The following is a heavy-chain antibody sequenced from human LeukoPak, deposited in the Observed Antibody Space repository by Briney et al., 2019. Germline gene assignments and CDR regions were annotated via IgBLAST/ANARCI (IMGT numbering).Heavy chain of an antibody. D-gene: IGHD3-22*01. CDR1: GFTFSSYG. CDR3: AKDPTYYYDSSGYYYPYYFDY. J-gene: IGHJ4*02. V-gene: IGHV3-30*02. CDR2: IRYDGSNK. Sequence: PGRSLRLSCAASGFTFSSYGMHWVRQAPGKGLEWVAFIRYDGSNKYYADSVKGRFTISRDNSKNTLYLQMNSLRAEDTAVYYCAKDPTYYYDSSGYYYPYYFDYWGQGTLVTVSS.